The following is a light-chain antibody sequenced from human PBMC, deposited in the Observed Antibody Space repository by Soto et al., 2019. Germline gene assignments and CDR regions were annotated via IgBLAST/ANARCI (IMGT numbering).Light chain of an antibody. V-gene: IGKV3-15*01. CDR3: QQYNNWPRT. CDR1: QAVSNS. CDR2: GAV. J-gene: IGKJ3*01. Sequence: EIVLTQSPATLSLSPGERATLSCRASQAVSNSLAWYRQKPGQAPRLLIYGAVTRATGIPARVSGSGSGTEFTLTISSLQSEDFGVYYCQQYNNWPRTFGPGTKVDVK.